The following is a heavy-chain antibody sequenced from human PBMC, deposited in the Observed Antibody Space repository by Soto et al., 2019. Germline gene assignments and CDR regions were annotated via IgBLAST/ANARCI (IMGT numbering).Heavy chain of an antibody. CDR1: CGSIRSGNYY. CDR3: ARGRPTPLYFDS. Sequence: SETLSLTCTLSCGSIRSGNYYWSWIRQHPGKGLEWIGSMSYSGNTYYNPSLKSRGTISIDTSRNQLSLELTSVTAADTALYYCARGRPTPLYFDSWGQGSLVTVSS. J-gene: IGHJ4*02. CDR2: MSYSGNT. V-gene: IGHV4-31*03.